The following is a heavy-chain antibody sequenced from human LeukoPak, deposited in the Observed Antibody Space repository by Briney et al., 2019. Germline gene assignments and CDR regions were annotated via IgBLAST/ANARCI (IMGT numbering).Heavy chain of an antibody. V-gene: IGHV3-7*01. J-gene: IGHJ4*02. CDR1: GFTFSSYW. CDR3: ATAGSLTGTTTPLRY. D-gene: IGHD1-7*01. CDR2: IKQDGSEK. Sequence: GGSLRLSCAASGFTFSSYWMSWVRQAPGKGLEWVANIKQDGSEKYYVDSVKGRFTISRDNAKNSLYLQMNSLGAEDTAVYYCATAGSLTGTTTPLRYWGQGTLVTVSS.